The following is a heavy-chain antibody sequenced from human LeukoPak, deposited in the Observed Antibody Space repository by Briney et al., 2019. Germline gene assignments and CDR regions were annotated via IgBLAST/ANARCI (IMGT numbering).Heavy chain of an antibody. D-gene: IGHD1-1*01. CDR3: ARVAMERAGGVYYFDY. CDR2: VGTAGDT. J-gene: IGHJ4*02. Sequence: AGGSLRLSCAASVFTFSDYDMHWVRQATGKGLEWVSAVGTAGDTYYTGSVKGRFTISRENAKNSLYLQMNSLRAGDTAVYYCARVAMERAGGVYYFDYWGQGTLVTVSS. V-gene: IGHV3-13*01. CDR1: VFTFSDYD.